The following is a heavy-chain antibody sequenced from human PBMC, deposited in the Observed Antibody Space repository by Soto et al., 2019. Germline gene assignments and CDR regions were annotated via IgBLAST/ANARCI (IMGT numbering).Heavy chain of an antibody. J-gene: IGHJ4*02. CDR1: GYTFTSYG. D-gene: IGHD3-22*01. CDR3: ARDLGHAYYDSSGYAVDY. V-gene: IGHV1-18*01. CDR2: ISAYNGNT. Sequence: GASVKVSCKASGYTFTSYGISWVRQAPGQGLEWMGWISAYNGNTNYAQKLQGRVTMTTDTSTSTAYMELRSLRSDDTAVYYCARDLGHAYYDSSGYAVDYWGQGTLVTVSS.